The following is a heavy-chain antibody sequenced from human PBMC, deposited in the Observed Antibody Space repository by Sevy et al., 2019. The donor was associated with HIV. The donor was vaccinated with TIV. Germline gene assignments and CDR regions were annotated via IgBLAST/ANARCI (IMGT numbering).Heavy chain of an antibody. CDR3: KNGGVRRGPYFYYMDV. J-gene: IGHJ6*03. Sequence: GGSLRLSCAASGFTLSSYAMTWVRQTPRKGLEWVSTITGSGGSTNYADSLKGRFTISTDNSKSVLYLQMNFLRAEDLAGYLVKNGGVRRGPYFYYMDVWGKGTTVTVSS. CDR2: ITGSGGST. D-gene: IGHD3-16*01. CDR1: GFTLSSYA. V-gene: IGHV3-23*01.